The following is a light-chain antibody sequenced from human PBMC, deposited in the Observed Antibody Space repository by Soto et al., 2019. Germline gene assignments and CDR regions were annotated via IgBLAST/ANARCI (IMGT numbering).Light chain of an antibody. CDR3: QLYGGSHMFS. CDR1: ETISSSY. V-gene: IGKV3-20*01. J-gene: IGKJ2*01. Sequence: IVLTQSPGTLSLSPGEGATLSCRASETISSSYLAWYQQRPGQSPRLLIYAASSRAAGIPDRFSGSGSGADFTLTIIRLEPEDFAVYYCQLYGGSHMFSFGQGTKLQIK. CDR2: AAS.